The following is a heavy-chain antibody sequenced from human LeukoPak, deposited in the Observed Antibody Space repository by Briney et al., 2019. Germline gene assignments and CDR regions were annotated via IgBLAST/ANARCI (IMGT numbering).Heavy chain of an antibody. CDR2: VSAHNGNT. J-gene: IGHJ4*02. Sequence: ASVKVSCKASGYTFTSYGISWVRQAPGQGLEWMGWVSAHNGNTYYAQRLQSRVTMTTDTSTSTAYMELRNLRSDDTAVYYCARDLIAGAGPEGNWGQGTLVTVSS. D-gene: IGHD6-13*01. CDR3: ARDLIAGAGPEGN. V-gene: IGHV1-18*01. CDR1: GYTFTSYG.